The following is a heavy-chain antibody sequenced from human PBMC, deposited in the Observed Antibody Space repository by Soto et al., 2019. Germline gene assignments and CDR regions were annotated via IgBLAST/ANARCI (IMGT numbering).Heavy chain of an antibody. CDR1: GGTFSDYI. V-gene: IGHV1-69*12. D-gene: IGHD2-21*02. J-gene: IGHJ6*02. CDR2: FIPVFGTA. Sequence: QVQLVQSGAEVKKPGSSVKVSCKASGGTFSDYIFIWVRQAPGQGLEWMGGFIPVFGTASYAQNFQGRVTITADESTTTAYMELSGLRSEDTAVYYCAIAYCGGDCYYFYYGVSVWGQGTTVSVSS. CDR3: AIAYCGGDCYYFYYGVSV.